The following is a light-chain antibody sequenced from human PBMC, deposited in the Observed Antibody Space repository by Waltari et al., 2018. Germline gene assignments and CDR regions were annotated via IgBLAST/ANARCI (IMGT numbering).Light chain of an antibody. CDR2: KGS. V-gene: IGKV2-30*02. CDR1: QSLVHSDGNTH. Sequence: DVVMTQSPLSLPVTLGQPASISCKSSQSLVHSDGNTHLNWFQQRPGQSPRRLFYKGSYRESGVPDRFSASGSGTDFTRKISRVEAEDVGVYYCMQGTYWPYTFGQGTRLDIK. CDR3: MQGTYWPYT. J-gene: IGKJ2*01.